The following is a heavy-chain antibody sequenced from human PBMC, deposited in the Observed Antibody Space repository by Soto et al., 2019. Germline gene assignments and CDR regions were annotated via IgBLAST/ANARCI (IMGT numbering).Heavy chain of an antibody. CDR2: ISGSGGST. CDR1: GFTFSSYA. D-gene: IGHD5-18*01. J-gene: IGHJ4*02. V-gene: IGHV3-23*01. CDR3: AKGTFGIQLWSYLFDY. Sequence: PGGSLRLSCAASGFTFSSYAMSWVRQAPGKGLEWVSAISGSGGSTYYADSVKGRFTISRDNSKNTLYLQMNSLRAEDTAVYYCAKGTFGIQLWSYLFDYWGQGTLVTVSS.